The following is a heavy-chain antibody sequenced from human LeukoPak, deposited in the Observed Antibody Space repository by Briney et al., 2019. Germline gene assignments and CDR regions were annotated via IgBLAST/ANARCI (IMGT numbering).Heavy chain of an antibody. CDR3: ARGEGVRFLEWLNWFDP. CDR2: IIPIFGTA. J-gene: IGHJ5*02. CDR1: GGTFSSYA. Sequence: SVKVSCKASGGTFSSYAISWVRQAPGQGLEWMGGIIPIFGTAENAQKFQGRVTITADESTSTAYMELSSLRSEDTAVYYCARGEGVRFLEWLNWFDPWGQGTLVTVSS. D-gene: IGHD3-3*01. V-gene: IGHV1-69*13.